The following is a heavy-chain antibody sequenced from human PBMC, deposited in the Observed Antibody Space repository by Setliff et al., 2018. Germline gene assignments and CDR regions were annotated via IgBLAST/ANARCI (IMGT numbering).Heavy chain of an antibody. Sequence: SETLSLTCAVYGGSFSGYYWSWIRQPPGKGLEWIGEINHSGSTNYNPSLKSRVTISVDTSKNQFSLKLSSATAADTAVYYCARRTEYYNFWSGYYDYWGQGTLVTVSS. V-gene: IGHV4-34*01. CDR1: GGSFSGYY. CDR2: INHSGST. D-gene: IGHD3-3*01. J-gene: IGHJ4*02. CDR3: ARRTEYYNFWSGYYDY.